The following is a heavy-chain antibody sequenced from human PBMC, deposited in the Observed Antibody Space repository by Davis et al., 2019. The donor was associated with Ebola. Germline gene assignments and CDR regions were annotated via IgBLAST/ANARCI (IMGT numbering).Heavy chain of an antibody. V-gene: IGHV1-8*01. CDR1: GYTFPRYD. D-gene: IGHD1-26*01. J-gene: IGHJ4*02. Sequence: AASVKVSCKASGYTFPRYDINWVRQATGQGPEWMGWMNPNSGNTGYAQKFQGRVTMTRNTSISTAYMELSSLRSEDTAVYYCARSIQIVGATGPGYWGQGTQVTVSS. CDR2: MNPNSGNT. CDR3: ARSIQIVGATGPGY.